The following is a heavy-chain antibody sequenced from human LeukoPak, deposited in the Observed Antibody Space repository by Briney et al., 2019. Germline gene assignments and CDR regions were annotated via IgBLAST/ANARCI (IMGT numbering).Heavy chain of an antibody. V-gene: IGHV3-73*01. D-gene: IGHD3-10*01. J-gene: IGHJ4*02. CDR1: GFTFSDSA. CDR3: TTTIYGSGKAGY. CDR2: IRSKSNSYAA. Sequence: PGGSLKLSCAASGFTFSDSAIHWVRQASGKGLEWVGRIRSKSNSYAANYAESAKGRFTISRDESKNTAYLQMNSLTTEDTAVYYCTTTIYGSGKAGYWGQETLVTVSS.